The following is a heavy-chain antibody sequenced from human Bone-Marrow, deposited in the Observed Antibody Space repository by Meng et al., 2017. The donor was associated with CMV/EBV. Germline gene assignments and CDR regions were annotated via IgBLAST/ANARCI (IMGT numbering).Heavy chain of an antibody. Sequence: GESLKISCAASGFTFSSYSMNWVRQAPGKGLEWVSSISSSSSYIYYADSVNGRFTISRDNAKNSLYLQMNSLRAEDTAVYYCARDRYQLLNNYYYYGMDVWGQGTTVTVSS. D-gene: IGHD2-2*01. J-gene: IGHJ6*02. V-gene: IGHV3-21*01. CDR3: ARDRYQLLNNYYYYGMDV. CDR2: ISSSSSYI. CDR1: GFTFSSYS.